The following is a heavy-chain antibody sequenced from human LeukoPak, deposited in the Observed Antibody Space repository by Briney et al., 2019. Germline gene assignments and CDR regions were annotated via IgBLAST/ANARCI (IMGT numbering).Heavy chain of an antibody. CDR2: IRYDGSNK. Sequence: GGSLRLSCAASGFTFSSYGMHWVRQAPGNGLDWVAFIRYDGSNKYYADSVKGRFTISRDNSKNTLYVQMNSLRVEDTAVYYCAKDRVVSREPDTFDIWGQGTMVTVSS. V-gene: IGHV3-30*02. D-gene: IGHD2-15*01. J-gene: IGHJ3*02. CDR1: GFTFSSYG. CDR3: AKDRVVSREPDTFDI.